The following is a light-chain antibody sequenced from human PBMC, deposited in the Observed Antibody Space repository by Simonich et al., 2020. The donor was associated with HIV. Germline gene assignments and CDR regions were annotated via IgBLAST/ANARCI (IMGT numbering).Light chain of an antibody. J-gene: IGLJ2*01. CDR1: SDSVSSTYY. CDR3: VLYMSSGTVI. V-gene: IGLV8-61*01. Sequence: QTVVTQEPSFSVSPGGTVTLTCGLSSDSVSSTYYPSWYQHTPGQAPRTLIYSTHTRSSGVPDRFSGSILGNKAALTITGAQADDESDYYCVLYMSSGTVIFGGGTKLTVL. CDR2: STH.